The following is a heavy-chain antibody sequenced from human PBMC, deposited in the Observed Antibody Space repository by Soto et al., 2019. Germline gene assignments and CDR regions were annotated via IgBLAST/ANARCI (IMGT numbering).Heavy chain of an antibody. J-gene: IGHJ6*02. CDR3: ARVGNGSSRPYYYYYYGMDV. V-gene: IGHV4-59*01. CDR1: GDSISSYY. CDR2: IYYSGST. D-gene: IGHD6-13*01. Sequence: PSETLSLTCTVSGDSISSYYWSWIRQPPGKGLEWIGYIYYSGSTNYNPSLKSRVTISVDTSKNQFSLKLSSVTAADTAVYYCARVGNGSSRPYYYYYYGMDVWGQGTTVTVSS.